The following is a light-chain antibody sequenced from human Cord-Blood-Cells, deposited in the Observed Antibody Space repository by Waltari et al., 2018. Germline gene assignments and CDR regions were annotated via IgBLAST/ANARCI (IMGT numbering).Light chain of an antibody. CDR2: DVS. V-gene: IGLV2-11*01. Sequence: QSALTQPRSVSGSPGQSVTTSCTGTSSDVGGSTYASWYQQHPGKAPKHMIYDVSKRPSGVPDRFSGSKSGNTASLTISGLQAEDEADYYCCSYAGSYTLYVFGTGTKVTVL. CDR3: CSYAGSYTLYV. J-gene: IGLJ1*01. CDR1: SSDVGGSTY.